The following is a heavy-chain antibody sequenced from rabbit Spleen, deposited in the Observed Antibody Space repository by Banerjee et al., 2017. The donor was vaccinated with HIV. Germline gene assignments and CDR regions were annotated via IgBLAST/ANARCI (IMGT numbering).Heavy chain of an antibody. CDR2: IYAGSSGST. V-gene: IGHV1S45*01. CDR1: GFSLSSGYW. CDR3: GRRTEGGGYGVAL. J-gene: IGHJ4*01. D-gene: IGHD1-1*01. Sequence: QEQLEESGGDLVKPEGSLTLTCTASGFSLSSGYWICWVRQAPGKGLEWIACIYAGSSGSTWYASWAKGRFTISKTSSTTVTLQMTSLTVADTATYFCGRRTEGGGYGVALWGQGTLVTVS.